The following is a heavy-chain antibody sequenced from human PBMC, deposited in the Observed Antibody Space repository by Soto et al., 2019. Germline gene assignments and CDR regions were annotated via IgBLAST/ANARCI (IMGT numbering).Heavy chain of an antibody. D-gene: IGHD4-17*01. Sequence: GASVKVSCKASGGTFSSYAISWVRQAPGQGLEWMGGIIPIFGTANYAQKFQGRVTITADESTSTAYMELSSLRSEDTAVYYCATDDYGGNSHAFDIWGQGTMVTVSS. V-gene: IGHV1-69*13. CDR3: ATDDYGGNSHAFDI. CDR2: IIPIFGTA. J-gene: IGHJ3*02. CDR1: GGTFSSYA.